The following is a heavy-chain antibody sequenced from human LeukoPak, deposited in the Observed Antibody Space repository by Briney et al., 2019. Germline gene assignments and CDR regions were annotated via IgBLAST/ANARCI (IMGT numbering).Heavy chain of an antibody. D-gene: IGHD6-19*01. CDR2: IYPADSDI. V-gene: IGHV5-51*01. Sequence: LGESLKISCQTSGYTFITYGIGWVRQMPGKGLEWMGTIYPADSDIRYSPSFQGQVTISADKSISTAYLQWSSLKASDTAMYYCARPKVRYSSGWNGDYWGQGTLVTVSS. CDR3: ARPKVRYSSGWNGDY. CDR1: GYTFITYG. J-gene: IGHJ4*02.